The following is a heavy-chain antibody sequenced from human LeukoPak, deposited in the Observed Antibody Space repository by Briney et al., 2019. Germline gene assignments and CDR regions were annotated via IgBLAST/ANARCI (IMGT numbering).Heavy chain of an antibody. CDR1: GGSFSGYY. D-gene: IGHD2-21*01. V-gene: IGHV4-34*01. J-gene: IGHJ4*02. CDR3: ASEGDIGVAY. Sequence: SETLSLSCAVYGGSFSGYYWSWIRQPPGKGLEWIGEINHSGSTNYNSSLKSRVTISVDTSKNQFSLKLSSLTAADTAVCYCASEGDIGVAYWGQGTLVTVSS. CDR2: INHSGST.